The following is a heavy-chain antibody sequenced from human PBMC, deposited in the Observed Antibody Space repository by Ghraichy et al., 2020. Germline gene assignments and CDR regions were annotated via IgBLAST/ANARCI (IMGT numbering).Heavy chain of an antibody. CDR2: IDWDDDK. CDR3: ARLQYCSTTSCYYFDY. CDR1: GFSFRTSGMC. Sequence: SGPTLVKPTQTLTLTCTFSGFSFRTSGMCVSWVRQPPGKALEWLARIDWDDDKFYSTSLTTRLTISKDTSHNQVVLTMTNMDPVDTATYYCARLQYCSTTSCYYFDYWGQGTPVTVSS. V-gene: IGHV2-70*17. J-gene: IGHJ4*02. D-gene: IGHD2-2*01.